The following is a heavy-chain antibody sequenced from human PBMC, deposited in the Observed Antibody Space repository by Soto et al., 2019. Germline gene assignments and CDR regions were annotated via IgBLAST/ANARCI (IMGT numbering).Heavy chain of an antibody. CDR1: GFSLSTTGVG. J-gene: IGHJ6*02. Sequence: QITLKESGPTLVKPTQTLTLTCTFSGFSLSTTGVGVGWIRQPPGKALEWLALIYWDDDKRYNPSLNSRLTITKDTSKNPVVLAMNNVDPVDTATYYCVQSRCGGDCLQSYSSHSYYGLDVWGQGTTVTVSS. V-gene: IGHV2-5*02. CDR3: VQSRCGGDCLQSYSSHSYYGLDV. CDR2: IYWDDDK. D-gene: IGHD2-21*02.